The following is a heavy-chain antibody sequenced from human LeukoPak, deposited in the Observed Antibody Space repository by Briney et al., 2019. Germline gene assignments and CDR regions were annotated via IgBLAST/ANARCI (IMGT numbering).Heavy chain of an antibody. Sequence: GGSLRLSCAASGFTFSDYYMTWVRQAPGKGLEWLSYITNRGDTVFYADSVKGRFTISRDNAKNSLYLQMNSLRAEDTAIYYCTRVGYIDEGIDYWGQGTLVTVSS. CDR3: TRVGYIDEGIDY. CDR2: ITNRGDTV. V-gene: IGHV3-11*04. J-gene: IGHJ4*02. D-gene: IGHD5-24*01. CDR1: GFTFSDYY.